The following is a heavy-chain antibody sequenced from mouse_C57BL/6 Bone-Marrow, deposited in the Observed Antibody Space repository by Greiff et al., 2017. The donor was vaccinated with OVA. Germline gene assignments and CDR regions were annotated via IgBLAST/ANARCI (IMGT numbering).Heavy chain of an antibody. CDR1: GYTFTDYY. V-gene: IGHV1-26*01. J-gene: IGHJ3*01. Sequence: EVQLQQSGPELVKPGASVKISCKASGYTFTDYYMNWVKRSHGKSLEWIGDINPNNGGTSYNQKFKGKATLTVDKSSSTAYMELRSLTSEDSAVYYCARDYYGSSWRFAYWGQGTLVTVSA. CDR2: INPNNGGT. CDR3: ARDYYGSSWRFAY. D-gene: IGHD1-1*01.